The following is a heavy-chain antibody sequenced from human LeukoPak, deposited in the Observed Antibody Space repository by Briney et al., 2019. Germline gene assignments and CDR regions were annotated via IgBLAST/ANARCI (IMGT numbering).Heavy chain of an antibody. CDR1: GGSISSSSYY. J-gene: IGHJ4*02. CDR2: IYYSGNT. Sequence: SETLSLTCTVSGGSISSSSYYWGRIRQPPGKGLEWIGSIYYSGNTYYNPSLKSRVTISVDTSKNQFSLKLSSVTAADTAVYYCARHENGYNNALEGTFVYWGQGTLVTVSS. D-gene: IGHD1-14*01. V-gene: IGHV4-39*01. CDR3: ARHENGYNNALEGTFVY.